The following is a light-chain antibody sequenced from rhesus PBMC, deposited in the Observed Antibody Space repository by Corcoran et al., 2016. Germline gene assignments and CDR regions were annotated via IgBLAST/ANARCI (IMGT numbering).Light chain of an antibody. CDR1: QGISSS. J-gene: IGKJ1*01. CDR3: LQHNSYPPT. CDR2: DAS. Sequence: DIQMTQSPSSLSASVGDTVNITCRASQGISSSLNWFQQQPGKAPKLLIYDASSLESGVPSRFSGSGSGTDFTRTISSLQPEDFAAYYGLQHNSYPPTFGQGTKVEIK. V-gene: IGKV1-28*01.